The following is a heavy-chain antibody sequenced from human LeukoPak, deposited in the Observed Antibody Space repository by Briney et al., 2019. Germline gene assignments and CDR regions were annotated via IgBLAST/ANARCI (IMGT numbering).Heavy chain of an antibody. V-gene: IGHV3-23*01. CDR1: GFTLRSYA. Sequence: GGSLRLSCEASGFTLRSYAMSWVRQAPGKGLEWVSGISGSGGSTDYADSVKGRFTISRDNSKNTLYLQMNSLRAEDTAVYYCAKPGTTAYYYYGMDVWGQGTTVTVSS. CDR2: ISGSGGST. J-gene: IGHJ6*02. D-gene: IGHD1-7*01. CDR3: AKPGTTAYYYYGMDV.